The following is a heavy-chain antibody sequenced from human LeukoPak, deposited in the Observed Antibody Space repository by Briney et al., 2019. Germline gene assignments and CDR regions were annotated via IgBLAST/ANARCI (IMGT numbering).Heavy chain of an antibody. CDR3: AKVLNYYGSGYFDY. Sequence: GGSLRLSCAASGFTFSSYAMSWVRQAPGKGLEWVSAISGSGGSTYYADSVKGRFTISRDDSKNTLYLQMNSLRAEDTAVHYCAKVLNYYGSGYFDYWGQGTLVTVSS. CDR2: ISGSGGST. V-gene: IGHV3-23*01. D-gene: IGHD3-10*01. J-gene: IGHJ4*02. CDR1: GFTFSSYA.